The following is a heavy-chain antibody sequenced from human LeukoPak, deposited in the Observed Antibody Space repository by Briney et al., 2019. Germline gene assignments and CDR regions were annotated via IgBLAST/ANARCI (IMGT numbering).Heavy chain of an antibody. V-gene: IGHV4-31*03. D-gene: IGHD4-17*01. CDR3: ARSEGDGDYVFDY. Sequence: SQTLSLTCTVSGGSISSGGYYWSWIRQHPGKGLEWIGYIYYSGSTYYNPSLKSRVTISVDTSKIQFSLKLSSVTAADTAVYYCARSEGDGDYVFDYWGQGTLVTVSS. CDR1: GGSISSGGYY. J-gene: IGHJ4*02. CDR2: IYYSGST.